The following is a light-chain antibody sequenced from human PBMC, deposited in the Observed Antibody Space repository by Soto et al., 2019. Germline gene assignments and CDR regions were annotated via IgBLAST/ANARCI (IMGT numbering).Light chain of an antibody. J-gene: IGKJ4*01. CDR1: QSVSTY. CDR2: DTS. CDR3: HQRDSWPLT. Sequence: EIVLTQSAATLSLSPRERATLSCRASQSVSTYLAWYQQKPGQPPRLLIYDTSNRGTGIPARFTGSGSGTDFTLTISSLEPEDFAVYYCHQRDSWPLTFGGGTKVDIK. V-gene: IGKV3-11*01.